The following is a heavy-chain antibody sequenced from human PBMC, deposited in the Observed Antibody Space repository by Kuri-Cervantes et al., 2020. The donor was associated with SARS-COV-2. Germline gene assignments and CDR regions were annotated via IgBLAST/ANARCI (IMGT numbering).Heavy chain of an antibody. J-gene: IGHJ6*02. CDR2: IKSKTDGGTT. V-gene: IGHV3-15*01. CDR1: GFTFSNAW. D-gene: IGHD4-17*01. CDR3: ARDPPPEGDYSNGMDV. Sequence: GGSLRLSCAASGFTFSNAWMSWVRQAPGKGLEWVGRIKSKTDGGTTDYAAPVKGRFTISRDNAKNSLYLQMNSLRAEDTAVYYCARDPPPEGDYSNGMDVWGQGTTVTVSS.